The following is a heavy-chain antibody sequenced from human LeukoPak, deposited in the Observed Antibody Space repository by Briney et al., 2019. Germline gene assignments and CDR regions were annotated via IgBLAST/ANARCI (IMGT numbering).Heavy chain of an antibody. CDR1: GNSLSNNYY. J-gene: IGHJ6*03. V-gene: IGHV4-38-2*02. CDR2: MYHSGST. D-gene: IGHD3-10*01. Sequence: PSETLSLTCTVSGNSLSNNYYWGWIRQPPGKGLEWIGSMYHSGSTYYNPSLKSPVTISVDTSKNQFSLKLSSVTAADTAVYYCARGFYGSGSYSPPYYYMDVWGKGTTVTISS. CDR3: ARGFYGSGSYSPPYYYMDV.